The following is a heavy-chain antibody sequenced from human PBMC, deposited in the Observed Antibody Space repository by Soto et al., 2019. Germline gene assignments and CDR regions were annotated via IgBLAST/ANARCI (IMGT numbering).Heavy chain of an antibody. Sequence: SETLSLTWAVSGYSISSSNWLGWIRQPPGKGLEWIGYTYYSGTTYYNPSLKSRVTMSVDTSKNQFSLKLTSVTAVDTAVYYCARREIQGPIDYWGQGTLVTVSS. CDR2: TYYSGTT. CDR3: ARREIQGPIDY. J-gene: IGHJ4*02. V-gene: IGHV4-28*01. CDR1: GYSISSSNW. D-gene: IGHD1-26*01.